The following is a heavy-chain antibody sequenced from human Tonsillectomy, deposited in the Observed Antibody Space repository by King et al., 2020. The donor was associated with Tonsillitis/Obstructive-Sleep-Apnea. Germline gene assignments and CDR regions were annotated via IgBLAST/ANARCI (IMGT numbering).Heavy chain of an antibody. CDR2: IKEDGSEK. J-gene: IGHJ3*02. CDR1: GFTFSSYW. Sequence: DVQLVESGGGLVQPGGSLRLSCAAPGFTFSSYWMNWVRQAPGKGLEWVANIKEDGSEKYYVDSVKGRFTISRDNAKNSLYLQMNSLRAEDTAVYYCARDLGGDIWGQGTMVTVSS. V-gene: IGHV3-7*03. CDR3: ARDLGGDI.